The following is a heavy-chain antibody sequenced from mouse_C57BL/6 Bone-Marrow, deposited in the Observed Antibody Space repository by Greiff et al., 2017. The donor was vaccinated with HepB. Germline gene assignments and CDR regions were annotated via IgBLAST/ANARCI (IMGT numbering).Heavy chain of an antibody. D-gene: IGHD2-3*01. J-gene: IGHJ2*01. V-gene: IGHV1-74*01. Sequence: VQLQQPGAELVKPGASVKVSCKASGYTFTSYWMHWVKQRPGQGLEWIGRIHPSDSDTNYNQKFKGKATLTVDKSSSTAYMPLSSLTSEDSAVDYCAIGFDGYYVDYWGQGTTLTVSS. CDR2: IHPSDSDT. CDR3: AIGFDGYYVDY. CDR1: GYTFTSYW.